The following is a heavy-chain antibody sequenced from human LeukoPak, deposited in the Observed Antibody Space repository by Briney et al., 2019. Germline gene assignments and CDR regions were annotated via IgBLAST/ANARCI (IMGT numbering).Heavy chain of an antibody. V-gene: IGHV3-7*01. Sequence: PGGSLRLSCAASGFTFDDYGMSWVRQAPGKGLEWVANIKQDGSEKYYVDSVKGRFTISRDNAKNSLYLQMSSLRAEDTAVYYCASSLTVTDAFDIWGQGTMVTVSS. CDR3: ASSLTVTDAFDI. J-gene: IGHJ3*02. D-gene: IGHD4-11*01. CDR1: GFTFDDYG. CDR2: IKQDGSEK.